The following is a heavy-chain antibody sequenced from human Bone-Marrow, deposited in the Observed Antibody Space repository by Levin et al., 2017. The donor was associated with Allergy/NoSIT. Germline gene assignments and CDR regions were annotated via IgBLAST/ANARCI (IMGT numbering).Heavy chain of an antibody. CDR2: ISISSGTI. CDR1: GFNFNKYA. V-gene: IGHV3-48*02. Sequence: PGGSLRLSCAASGFNFNKYAMNWVRQAPGKGLEWVSSISISSGTIYYADSVKGRFTISRDNDKNSLYLHMNSLRDEDTAVYYCARDYCSSSSCYFKFDSWGQGTLVTVSS. D-gene: IGHD2-15*01. J-gene: IGHJ4*02. CDR3: ARDYCSSSSCYFKFDS.